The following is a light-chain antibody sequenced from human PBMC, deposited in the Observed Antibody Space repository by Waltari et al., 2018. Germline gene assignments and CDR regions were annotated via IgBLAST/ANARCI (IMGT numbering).Light chain of an antibody. J-gene: IGLJ3*02. CDR1: SSDGGGQNH. CDR3: SSYTTSSTWV. V-gene: IGLV2-14*01. CDR2: EVA. Sequence: SALPPPASVSGSPGQSITISCSGTSSDGGGQNHVCWYQQYPGKAPKLIIYEVANRPSGVSNRFSGSKSGNMASLTISGLQAEDEADYYCSSYTTSSTWVFGGGTKLTVL.